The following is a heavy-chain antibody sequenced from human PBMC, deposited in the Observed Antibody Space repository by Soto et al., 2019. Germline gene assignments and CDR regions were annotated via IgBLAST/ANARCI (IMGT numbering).Heavy chain of an antibody. J-gene: IGHJ4*02. D-gene: IGHD5-12*01. Sequence: PSETLSLTCTVSGVSINSRGYYWGWIRQPPGKGLEWIESMFYSGTTYYNPSLKSRITIAVDSSKNQFSLSLSSVTAADTAFYYCARNEYGYNRLFDYWGQGILVTVSS. CDR3: ARNEYGYNRLFDY. CDR2: MFYSGTT. V-gene: IGHV4-39*01. CDR1: GVSINSRGYY.